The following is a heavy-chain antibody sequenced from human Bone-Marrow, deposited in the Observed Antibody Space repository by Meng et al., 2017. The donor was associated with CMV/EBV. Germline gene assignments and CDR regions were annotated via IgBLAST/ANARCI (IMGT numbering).Heavy chain of an antibody. Sequence: QVQLVQSGAEVKEPGASVKVSCKTSGYSFNGYLMHWVRQAPGQGLEWMGWINGYSGDTKYAQKFQVRVTMTRDTSISTAYMELSSLKSDDTALYYCATFGGDFDHWGQGTLVTVSS. D-gene: IGHD3-3*01. CDR2: INGYSGDT. CDR1: GYSFNGYL. CDR3: ATFGGDFDH. J-gene: IGHJ4*02. V-gene: IGHV1-2*02.